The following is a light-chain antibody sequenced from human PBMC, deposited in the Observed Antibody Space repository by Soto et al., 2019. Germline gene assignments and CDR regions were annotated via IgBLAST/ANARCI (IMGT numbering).Light chain of an antibody. Sequence: QSALTQPASVSGSPGQSITISCTGTSSDVGGYNYVSWYQQHPGKAPKFMIYDVSNRPSGVSNRFSGSKSGTTATLTISGLQAQDEAEYYCSSYITTNSRLMVFGTGTKVTVL. CDR3: SSYITTNSRLMV. CDR1: SSDVGGYNY. V-gene: IGLV2-14*01. J-gene: IGLJ1*01. CDR2: DVS.